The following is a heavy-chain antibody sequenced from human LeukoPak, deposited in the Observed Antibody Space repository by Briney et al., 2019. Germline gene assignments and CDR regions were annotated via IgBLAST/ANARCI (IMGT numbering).Heavy chain of an antibody. CDR1: GYTFTDYY. Sequence: GASVKVSCKASGYTFTDYYMHWVRQAPGQGLEWMGRIKPNSGGTNYGQKLQGRVTMTTDTSTSSAYMELRSLRSDDTAVYYCARAKLLLLPRDYWGQGTLVTVSS. CDR2: IKPNSGGT. V-gene: IGHV1-2*06. CDR3: ARAKLLLLPRDY. J-gene: IGHJ4*02. D-gene: IGHD3-10*01.